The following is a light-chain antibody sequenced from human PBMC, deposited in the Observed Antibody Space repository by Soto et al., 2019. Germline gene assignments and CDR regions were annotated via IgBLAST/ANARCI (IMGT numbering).Light chain of an antibody. CDR2: AAS. CDR3: QQYHHWPVT. CDR1: QSVSSSY. J-gene: IGKJ4*01. Sequence: EIVMTQSPATLSVSPGERATLSCRASQSVSSSYLVWHQQKPGQAPRLLIYAASRRATGLPSRFSGSGSGTDFTLTIDSLQSEDVAVYYCQQYHHWPVTFGGGTKVHIK. V-gene: IGKV3-15*01.